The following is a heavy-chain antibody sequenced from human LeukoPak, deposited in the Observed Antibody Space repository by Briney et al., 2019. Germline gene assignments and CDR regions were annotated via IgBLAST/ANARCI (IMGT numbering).Heavy chain of an antibody. CDR2: ISSSRSYI. D-gene: IGHD3-10*01. V-gene: IGHV3-21*01. Sequence: GGSLRLSCAASGFTFSSYSMNWVRQAPGKGLEWVSFISSSRSYIYYADSVKGRFTISRDNAKNSLYLQMNSLRAEDTAVYYCARETDRGVIIDYWGQGTLVTVSS. CDR1: GFTFSSYS. CDR3: ARETDRGVIIDY. J-gene: IGHJ4*02.